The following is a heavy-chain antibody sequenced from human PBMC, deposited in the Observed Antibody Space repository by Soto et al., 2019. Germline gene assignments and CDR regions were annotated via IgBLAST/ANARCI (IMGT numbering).Heavy chain of an antibody. Sequence: GGSLRLSCAASGFTFSSYAMSWVRQAPGKGLEWVSAISGSGGSTYYEDSVKGRFTISRDNYKNTLYLQMNSLRAEDTAVYYCAKGEDTAMVLSGYWGQGTLVTVSS. D-gene: IGHD5-18*01. CDR2: ISGSGGST. CDR1: GFTFSSYA. CDR3: AKGEDTAMVLSGY. V-gene: IGHV3-23*01. J-gene: IGHJ4*02.